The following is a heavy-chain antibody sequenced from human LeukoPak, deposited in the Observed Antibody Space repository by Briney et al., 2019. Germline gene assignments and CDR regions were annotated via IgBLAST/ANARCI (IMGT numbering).Heavy chain of an antibody. CDR1: GFAFSKYA. CDR3: AKDMALVVVTDNGMDV. CDR2: IRHDGSFK. V-gene: IGHV3-30*02. Sequence: GGSLRLSCVASGFAFSKYAMHWVRQAPGQGLEWLTFIRHDGSFKEYADSVKGRFTISRDNSKNTLHLQMNSLRVEDTAVYYCAKDMALVVVTDNGMDVWGQGTTVTVSS. D-gene: IGHD2-21*02. J-gene: IGHJ6*02.